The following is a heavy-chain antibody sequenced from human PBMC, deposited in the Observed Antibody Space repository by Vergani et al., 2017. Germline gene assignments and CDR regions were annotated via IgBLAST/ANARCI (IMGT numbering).Heavy chain of an antibody. CDR3: ARVGTKQWRSGRAFDI. Sequence: QVQLVESGGGLVKPGGSLRFSCAASGFTFSDYYMRWIRQAPGKGLEWVSYISSSGSTIYYADSVKGGFTISRDNAKNSLYLQMNSLRAEDTAVYYCARVGTKQWRSGRAFDIWGQGTMVTVSS. J-gene: IGHJ3*02. D-gene: IGHD6-19*01. V-gene: IGHV3-11*01. CDR2: ISSSGSTI. CDR1: GFTFSDYY.